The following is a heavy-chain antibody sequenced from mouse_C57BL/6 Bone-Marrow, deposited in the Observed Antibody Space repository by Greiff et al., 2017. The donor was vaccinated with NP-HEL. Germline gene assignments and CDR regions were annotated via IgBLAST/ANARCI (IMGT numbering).Heavy chain of an antibody. CDR2: IYPGDGDT. V-gene: IGHV1-82*01. D-gene: IGHD1-1*01. CDR3: ARGSPVVATDWFAY. Sequence: VQLQQSGPELVKPGASVKISCKASGYAFSSSWMNWVKQRPGKGLEWIGRIYPGDGDTNYNGKFKGKATLTADKSSSTAYMQLSSLTSEDSAVYFCARGSPVVATDWFAYWGQGTLVTVSA. J-gene: IGHJ3*01. CDR1: GYAFSSSW.